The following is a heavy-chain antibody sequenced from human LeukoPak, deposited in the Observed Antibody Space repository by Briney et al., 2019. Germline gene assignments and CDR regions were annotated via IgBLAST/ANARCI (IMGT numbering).Heavy chain of an antibody. CDR1: GGTFSSYA. D-gene: IGHD7-27*01. CDR2: IIPIFGTA. Sequence: ASVKVSCKASGGTFSSYAISWVRQAPGQGLEWMGRIIPIFGTANYAQKFQGIVTITTDESTSTAYMELSSLRSEDTAVYYCARDSVWGGGGYFDYWGQGTLVTVSS. CDR3: ARDSVWGGGGYFDY. J-gene: IGHJ4*02. V-gene: IGHV1-69*05.